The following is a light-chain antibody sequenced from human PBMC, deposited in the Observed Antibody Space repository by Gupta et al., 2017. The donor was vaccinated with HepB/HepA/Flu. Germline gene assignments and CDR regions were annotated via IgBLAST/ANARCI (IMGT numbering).Light chain of an antibody. J-gene: IGKJ4*01. CDR1: ESVAYN. CDR2: CAS. V-gene: IGKV3-15*01. CDR3: HQCHKWPT. Sequence: EIVLTQSPATLSVSPGERVSLSCRASESVAYNLASYQRKHGQALCLLVSCASTRATGIPASLSGIGSGSEFTLTIRGLQYEALAFYYFHQCHKWPTFGEGTKVEIK.